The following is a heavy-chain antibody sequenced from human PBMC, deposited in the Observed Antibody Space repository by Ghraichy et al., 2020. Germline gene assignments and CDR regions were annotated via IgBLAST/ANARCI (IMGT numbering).Heavy chain of an antibody. CDR2: ISSSGDFR. V-gene: IGHV3-21*01. J-gene: IGHJ4*02. CDR1: GFSFNDYI. CDR3: ARVVGISPAGPLDF. Sequence: GGSLRLSCAGSGFSFNDYIINWVRQAPGKGLEWVSSISSSGDFRYYAASVKGRFTISRDYAKNSVSLVMDSLRVEDTALYYCARVVGISPAGPLDFWGQGNLVTVAS. D-gene: IGHD2-2*01.